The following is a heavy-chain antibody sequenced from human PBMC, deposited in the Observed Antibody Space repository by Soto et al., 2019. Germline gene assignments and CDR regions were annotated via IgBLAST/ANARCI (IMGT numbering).Heavy chain of an antibody. CDR3: AKGRGLRFLEWLPHMGVSGEFDY. CDR1: GFTFDDYA. V-gene: IGHV3-9*01. J-gene: IGHJ4*02. Sequence: GGSLRLSCAASGFTFDDYAMHWVRQAPGKGLEWVSGISWNSGSIGYADSVKGRFTISRDNAKNSLYLQMNSLRAEDTALYYCAKGRGLRFLEWLPHMGVSGEFDYWGQGTLVTVSS. CDR2: ISWNSGSI. D-gene: IGHD3-3*01.